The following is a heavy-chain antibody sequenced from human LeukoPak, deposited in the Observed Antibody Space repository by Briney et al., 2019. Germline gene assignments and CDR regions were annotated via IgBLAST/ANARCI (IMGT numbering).Heavy chain of an antibody. J-gene: IGHJ5*02. Sequence: SESLSLTCTVSGYSINSGHYWGWIRQPPGKRLEWIGSIYYSGNTYYNPTLKSRITISVDTSKNQFSLNLTSVTAADAAVYYCARDLGYSGFDWAPWGQGTLVTVSS. CDR1: GYSINSGHY. D-gene: IGHD5-12*01. CDR3: ARDLGYSGFDWAP. CDR2: IYYSGNT. V-gene: IGHV4-38-2*02.